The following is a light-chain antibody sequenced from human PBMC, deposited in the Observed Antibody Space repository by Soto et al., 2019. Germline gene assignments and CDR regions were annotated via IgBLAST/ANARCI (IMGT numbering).Light chain of an antibody. Sequence: DIPMTQSPSSVSASVGDRVTISCRASHAVRSWLAWYQQKPGKAPNLLIYGASTLQSGVPSRFSGSASGTDFTLNSSSLQPEDFATYYCQQANGYPWTFAQGTKEEIK. J-gene: IGKJ1*01. CDR3: QQANGYPWT. CDR1: HAVRSW. V-gene: IGKV1-12*02. CDR2: GAS.